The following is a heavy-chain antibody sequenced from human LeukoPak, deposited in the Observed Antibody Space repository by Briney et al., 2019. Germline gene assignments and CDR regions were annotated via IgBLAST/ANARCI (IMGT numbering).Heavy chain of an antibody. Sequence: ASVKVSCKASGYTFTSYYMHWVRQAPGQGLEWMGLINPSGGSTSYAQKFQGRVTMTRDMSTSTVYMELSSLRSEDTAVYYCARDTAMVGYCYYYYMDVWGKGTTVTVSS. CDR2: INPSGGST. V-gene: IGHV1-46*01. D-gene: IGHD5-18*01. CDR1: GYTFTSYY. CDR3: ARDTAMVGYCYYYYMDV. J-gene: IGHJ6*03.